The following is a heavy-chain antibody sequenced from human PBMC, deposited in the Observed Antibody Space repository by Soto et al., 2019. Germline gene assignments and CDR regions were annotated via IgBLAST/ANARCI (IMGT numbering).Heavy chain of an antibody. J-gene: IGHJ4*02. D-gene: IGHD1-1*01. CDR1: GFTFSSYS. CDR2: ISSSSSYI. CDR3: ARGERERGGYYFDY. V-gene: IGHV3-21*01. Sequence: GGSLRLSCVASGFTFSSYSMNWVRQAPGKGLEWVSSISSSSSYIYYADSVKGRFTISRDNAKNSLYLQMNSLRAEDTAVYYCARGERERGGYYFDYWGQGTLVTVSS.